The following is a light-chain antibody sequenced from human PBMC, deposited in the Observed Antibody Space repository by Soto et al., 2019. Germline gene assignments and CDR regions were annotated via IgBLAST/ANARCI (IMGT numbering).Light chain of an antibody. CDR2: DVS. CDR3: CSYASAYNFWV. V-gene: IGLV2-11*01. Sequence: QSVLTQPRSVSGSPGQSVTISCTGTNSDVGGYNYVSWYQQHPGKAPKVMIYDVSRRPSGVPDRFSGSKSGNTASLTISGLQAEDEADYYCCSYASAYNFWVFGGGTKLTV. CDR1: NSDVGGYNY. J-gene: IGLJ3*02.